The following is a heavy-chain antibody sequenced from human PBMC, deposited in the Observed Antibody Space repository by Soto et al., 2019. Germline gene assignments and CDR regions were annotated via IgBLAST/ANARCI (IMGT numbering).Heavy chain of an antibody. J-gene: IGHJ4*02. V-gene: IGHV1-8*01. CDR2: MNPNSGNT. Sequence: APAEVSSKASGYTFDSYDRNWVRQANGQRLEWMGWMNPNSGNTGYAQKFQGRVTMTRNTSISTAYMELSSLRSEDTAVYYCARSRPQRRGYSGYGTFDYWGQGTLLTVSS. CDR1: GYTFDSYD. D-gene: IGHD5-12*01. CDR3: ARSRPQRRGYSGYGTFDY.